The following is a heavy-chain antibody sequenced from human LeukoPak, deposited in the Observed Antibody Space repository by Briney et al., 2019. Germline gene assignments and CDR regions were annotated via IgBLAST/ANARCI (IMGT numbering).Heavy chain of an antibody. CDR1: GGSISSYY. CDR3: ARQNSGYDLGPFAY. D-gene: IGHD5-12*01. J-gene: IGHJ4*02. Sequence: PSETLSLTCTVSGGSISSYYWSWIRQPPRKGLEWIAYISYSGSTNNNPSLRSRVTISLDTSKNHFSLKLSSVTAADTAVYYCARQNSGYDLGPFAYWGQGTLVTVSS. V-gene: IGHV4-59*08. CDR2: ISYSGST.